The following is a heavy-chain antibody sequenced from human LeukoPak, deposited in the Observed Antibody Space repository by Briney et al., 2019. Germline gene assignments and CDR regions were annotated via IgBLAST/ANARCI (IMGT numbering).Heavy chain of an antibody. J-gene: IGHJ4*02. CDR2: VTGSSGST. CDR3: AKGAAARSYVYFDF. V-gene: IGHV3-23*01. D-gene: IGHD6-6*01. CDR1: GFTFSSSA. Sequence: GGSLRLSCAASGFTFSSSAMSWVRQAPGNGLEWVSTVTGSSGSTYYADSVKGRFTISRDNSKNTLYLQMNSLKADDTAIYYCAKGAAARSYVYFDFWGQGTLVTVSS.